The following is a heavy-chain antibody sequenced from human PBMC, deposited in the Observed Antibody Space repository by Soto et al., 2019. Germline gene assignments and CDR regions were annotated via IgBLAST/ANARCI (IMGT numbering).Heavy chain of an antibody. CDR1: GYTFSGHW. D-gene: IGHD6-19*01. CDR2: IDPSDSYI. J-gene: IGHJ4*02. Sequence: LKISCKTSGYTFSGHWISWVRQVPGKGLQWMGNIDPSDSYINYNPASRGHVTFSVDKSNSTAYLHWRSLGPSDTAIYYCARHGAAIWLGYWGQGTLVTVSS. V-gene: IGHV5-10-1*01. CDR3: ARHGAAIWLGY.